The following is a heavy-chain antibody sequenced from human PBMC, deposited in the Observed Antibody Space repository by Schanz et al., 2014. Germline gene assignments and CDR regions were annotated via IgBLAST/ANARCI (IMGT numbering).Heavy chain of an antibody. CDR2: INPTGGST. CDR3: ARDGPGGGSAFDI. Sequence: QLVQSGSEFRKPGASVKVSCKASGYTFISYFIHWVRQAPGQGLEWMGIINPTGGSTSYAQRFQGRVTVTRDTSTSTVYMELSSLRSDDTAVYYCARDGPGGGSAFDIWGQGTMVTVSS. J-gene: IGHJ3*02. V-gene: IGHV1-46*01. CDR1: GYTFISYF. D-gene: IGHD3-16*01.